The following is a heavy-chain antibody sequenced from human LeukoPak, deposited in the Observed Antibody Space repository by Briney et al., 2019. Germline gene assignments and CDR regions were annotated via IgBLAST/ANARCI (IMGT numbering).Heavy chain of an antibody. D-gene: IGHD3-16*02. CDR1: GFIFSNYG. V-gene: IGHV3-33*01. Sequence: GGSLGLSCAASGFIFSNYGMHWVRQAPGKGLGWVAVIWYDGSNRYYADFVKGRFTVSRDNSKNTLYLQMNSLRVEDSAVYYCARDLLLRYTWSFESWGQGTLVTVSS. CDR3: ARDLLLRYTWSFES. J-gene: IGHJ4*02. CDR2: IWYDGSNR.